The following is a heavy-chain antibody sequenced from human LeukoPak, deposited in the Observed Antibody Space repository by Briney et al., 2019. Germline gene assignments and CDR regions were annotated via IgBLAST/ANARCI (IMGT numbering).Heavy chain of an antibody. V-gene: IGHV3-48*01. CDR3: VRDNPRCCGVIPTNIDDY. Sequence: GGSLRLSCAASGFTFSRDSMNWVRQAPGKGLEWVSYINGGGRPIYYADSVRGRFTISRDNAKNSLYLQMNSLRAEDTAVYYCVRDNPRCCGVIPTNIDDYWGQGTLVTVSS. J-gene: IGHJ4*02. CDR2: INGGGRPI. D-gene: IGHD2-21*01. CDR1: GFTFSRDS.